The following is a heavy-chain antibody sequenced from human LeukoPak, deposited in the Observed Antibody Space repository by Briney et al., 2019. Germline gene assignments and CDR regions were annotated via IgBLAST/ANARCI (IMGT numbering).Heavy chain of an antibody. D-gene: IGHD2-21*01. J-gene: IGHJ4*02. Sequence: QPGGSLRLSCAASGFTFSSYEMNWVRQAPGKGREWVSYISSSGSTIYYADSVKGRFTISRDNAKNSLYLQMNSLRAEDTAVYYCARDMWRSYYFDYWGQGTLVTVSS. V-gene: IGHV3-48*03. CDR3: ARDMWRSYYFDY. CDR1: GFTFSSYE. CDR2: ISSSGSTI.